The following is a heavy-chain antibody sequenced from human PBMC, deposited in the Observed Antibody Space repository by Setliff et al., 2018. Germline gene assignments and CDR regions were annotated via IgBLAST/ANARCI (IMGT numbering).Heavy chain of an antibody. V-gene: IGHV1-69*05. Sequence: GASVKVSCKASGDTFSSYAINWVRQAPGQGLEWMGGIIPFFRTANYAQNFQDRVTITTDKTTSTAFMELSSLRSEDTAVYFCARGQGHYYDSSGCLDYWGQGTLVTVSS. CDR2: IIPFFRTA. J-gene: IGHJ4*02. CDR3: ARGQGHYYDSSGCLDY. CDR1: GDTFSSYA. D-gene: IGHD3-22*01.